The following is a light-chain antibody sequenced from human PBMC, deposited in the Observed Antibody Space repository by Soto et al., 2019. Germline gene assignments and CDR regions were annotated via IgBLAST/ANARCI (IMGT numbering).Light chain of an antibody. CDR2: EVT. J-gene: IGLJ1*01. Sequence: QSALTQPASVSGSPGQSIAISCTGTRSDVGAYNYVSWYQQHPGKAPKLMISEVTNRPSGVSDRFSASKSGLTASLTISGLQPEDEADYYCSSFTSDRIYVFGPGTKV. CDR3: SSFTSDRIYV. CDR1: RSDVGAYNY. V-gene: IGLV2-14*01.